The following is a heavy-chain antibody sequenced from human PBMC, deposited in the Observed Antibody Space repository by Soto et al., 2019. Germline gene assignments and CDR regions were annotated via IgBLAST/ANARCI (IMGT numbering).Heavy chain of an antibody. V-gene: IGHV4-4*07. Sequence: QVQLQESGPGLVKPSETLSLTCTVSGGSISSYYWSWIRQPAGKGLEWIGRIYISGRTNYNPTLKSRVIMSVDTSKNHFSQKLSSVNAADKAVYYCARSGFCSGGSYYSDPHYYYYGMDVWGQGTTVTVSS. D-gene: IGHD2-15*01. CDR3: ARSGFCSGGSYYSDPHYYYYGMDV. CDR2: IYISGRT. CDR1: GGSISSYY. J-gene: IGHJ6*02.